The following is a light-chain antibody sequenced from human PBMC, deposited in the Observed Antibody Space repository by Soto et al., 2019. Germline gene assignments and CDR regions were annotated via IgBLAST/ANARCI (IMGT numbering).Light chain of an antibody. V-gene: IGKV3-15*01. CDR3: QQYQNLWT. J-gene: IGKJ1*01. CDR1: QTIYSN. CDR2: RAS. Sequence: IMMTQSPATLSVSLGERATLSCRAGQTIYSNVAWYQQRPGQAPRLLIYRASTRATGVPARFSGSGSGTEFTLTISSLQSEDFAIYSFQQYQNLWTFGQGTKV.